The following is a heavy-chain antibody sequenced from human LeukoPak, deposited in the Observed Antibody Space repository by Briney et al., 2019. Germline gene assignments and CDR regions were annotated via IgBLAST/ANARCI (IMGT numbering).Heavy chain of an antibody. V-gene: IGHV3-30-3*01. CDR2: ISYDGSNK. CDR1: GFTFSSYA. Sequence: GGSLRLSCAASGFTFSSYAMHWVRQAPGKGLEWVAVISYDGSNKYYADSVKGRFTISRDNSKNTLYLQMNSLRAEDTAVYYCARDGSNYYDSSGYYFPFDYWGQGTLVTVSS. CDR3: ARDGSNYYDSSGYYFPFDY. J-gene: IGHJ4*02. D-gene: IGHD3-22*01.